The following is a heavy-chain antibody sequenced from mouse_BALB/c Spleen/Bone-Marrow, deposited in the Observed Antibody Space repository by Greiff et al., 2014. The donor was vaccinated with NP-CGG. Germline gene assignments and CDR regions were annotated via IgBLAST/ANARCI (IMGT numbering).Heavy chain of an antibody. CDR3: TVSLTWYYFDY. Sequence: VQLQQSGTVLARPGASVKMSCKASGYSFTSYWIHWVKQRPGQGLEWIGAIYPGNSNTNYNQKFKGKAKLTAVTSASTAYMEFSSLTNEDSSFYSCTVSLTWYYFDYWGQGTTLTVSA. CDR2: IYPGNSNT. D-gene: IGHD5-1*01. CDR1: GYSFTSYW. V-gene: IGHV1-5*01. J-gene: IGHJ2*01.